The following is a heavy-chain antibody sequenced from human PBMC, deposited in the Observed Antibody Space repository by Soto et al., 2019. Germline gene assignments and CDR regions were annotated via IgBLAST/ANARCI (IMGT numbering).Heavy chain of an antibody. J-gene: IGHJ4*02. CDR2: INPSGGST. V-gene: IGHV1-46*01. Sequence: SVKVSWKASGYPLTRYYMHLVRQAPGQGLEWMGIINPSGGSTSYAQKFQGRVTMTRDTSTSTVYMELSSLRSEDTAVYYCARGWSSSALDYWGQGTLVTVSS. D-gene: IGHD6-6*01. CDR1: GYPLTRYY. CDR3: ARGWSSSALDY.